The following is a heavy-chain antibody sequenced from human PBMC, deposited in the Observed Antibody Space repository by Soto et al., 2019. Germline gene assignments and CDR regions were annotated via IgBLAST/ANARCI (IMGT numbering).Heavy chain of an antibody. Sequence: QVQLVQSGAEVKKPGASVKVSCKASGYTFTGYYMHWVRQAPGQGLEWMGWINPNSGGTNYAQKFQGWVTMTRDTSISTAYMELSRLRSDDTAVYYCAREHDYDSMLYGMDVWGQGTTVTVSS. CDR2: INPNSGGT. J-gene: IGHJ6*02. CDR1: GYTFTGYY. D-gene: IGHD3-22*01. CDR3: AREHDYDSMLYGMDV. V-gene: IGHV1-2*04.